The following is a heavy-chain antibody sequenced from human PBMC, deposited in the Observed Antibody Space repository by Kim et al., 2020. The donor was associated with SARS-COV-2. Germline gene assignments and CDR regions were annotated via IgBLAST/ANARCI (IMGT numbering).Heavy chain of an antibody. J-gene: IGHJ6*02. CDR2: VYSSGST. CDR3: ATFAYGDYAGDYDMSV. V-gene: IGHV4-30-4*01. CDR1: GGSISSGNYY. Sequence: SETLSLTCTVSGGSISSGNYYWSWIRQPPAGGLEWIGYVYSSGSTYYNTSLKSRLAISVDTSKNQFSLKLSSVTAADTAVYYCATFAYGDYAGDYDMSVWGQGTTVTVSS. D-gene: IGHD4-17*01.